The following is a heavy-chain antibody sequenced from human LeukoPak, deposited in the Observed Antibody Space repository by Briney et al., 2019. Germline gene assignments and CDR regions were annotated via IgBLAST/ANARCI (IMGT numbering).Heavy chain of an antibody. D-gene: IGHD2-2*01. CDR3: ARARYCSSTSCYPDY. Sequence: KPSVTLSLTCAVYGGSFSGYYWSWIRQPPGKGLEWIGEINHSGSTNYNPSLKSRVTISVDTSKNQFSLKLSSVTAADTAVYYCARARYCSSTSCYPDYWGQGTLVTVSS. CDR1: GGSFSGYY. J-gene: IGHJ4*02. V-gene: IGHV4-34*01. CDR2: INHSGST.